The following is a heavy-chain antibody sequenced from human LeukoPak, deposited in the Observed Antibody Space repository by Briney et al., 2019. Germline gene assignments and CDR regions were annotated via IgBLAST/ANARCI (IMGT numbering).Heavy chain of an antibody. V-gene: IGHV3-21*01. J-gene: IGHJ3*02. CDR3: ARGMIAAAGAFDI. CDR2: ISSSSSYI. D-gene: IGHD6-13*01. CDR1: GFTFSSYS. Sequence: GGSLRLSCAASGFTFSSYSMNWVRQAPGKGLEWVSSISSSSSYIYYADSVKGRFTISRDNAKNSLYLQMNSLRAEDTAVYYCARGMIAAAGAFDIWGQGTMVTVSS.